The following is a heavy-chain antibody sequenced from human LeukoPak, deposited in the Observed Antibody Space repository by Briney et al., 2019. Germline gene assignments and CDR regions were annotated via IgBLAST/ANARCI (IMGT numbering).Heavy chain of an antibody. CDR2: IKQDVSEK. CDR3: AREKFLEWYAVAGTFGYFDY. V-gene: IGHV3-7*03. Sequence: GGSLRLSCAASGFTFSNYWMSWVRQAPGKGLEWVANIKQDVSEKYYVDSVKGRFTISRDNAKNSLYLQMNSLRAEDTAVYYCAREKFLEWYAVAGTFGYFDYWGQGTLVTVSS. CDR1: GFTFSNYW. D-gene: IGHD6-19*01. J-gene: IGHJ4*02.